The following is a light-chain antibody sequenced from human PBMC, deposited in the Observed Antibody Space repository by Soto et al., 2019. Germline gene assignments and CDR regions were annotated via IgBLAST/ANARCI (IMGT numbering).Light chain of an antibody. CDR2: DAS. Sequence: AIQLTQTPSSLSASVGDSVTITCRASQAFTNTLAWYQQKPGKAPQLLIYDASSLEGGVPSRFSGSGSGTDFTLTISGLQPEDFATYHCQQYRTYPTFGGGTRVELK. V-gene: IGKV1-13*02. J-gene: IGKJ4*01. CDR3: QQYRTYPT. CDR1: QAFTNT.